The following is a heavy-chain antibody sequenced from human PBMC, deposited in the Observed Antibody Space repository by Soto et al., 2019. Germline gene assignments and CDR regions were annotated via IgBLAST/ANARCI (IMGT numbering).Heavy chain of an antibody. V-gene: IGHV5-51*01. CDR3: ARRSGGSWERYYYYGMDV. D-gene: IGHD2-15*01. CDR2: IYPGDSDT. CDR1: GYSFTSYW. J-gene: IGHJ6*02. Sequence: GESLKISCKGSGYSFTSYWIGWVRQMPGKGLEWMGIIYPGDSDTRYSPSFQGQVTISADKSISTAYLQWSSLKASDTAMYYCARRSGGSWERYYYYGMDVWGQGTTVTVSS.